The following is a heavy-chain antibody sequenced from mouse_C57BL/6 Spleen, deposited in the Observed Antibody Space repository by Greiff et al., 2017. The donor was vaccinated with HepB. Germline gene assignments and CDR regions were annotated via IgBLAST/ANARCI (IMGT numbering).Heavy chain of an antibody. CDR3: ARYDYGSSYDY. V-gene: IGHV1-18*01. J-gene: IGHJ2*01. CDR2: INPNNGGT. CDR1: GYTFTDYN. D-gene: IGHD1-1*01. Sequence: EVQLQQSGPELVKPGALVKIPCKASGYTFTDYNMDWVKQSHGKSLEWIGDINPNNGGTIYNQKFKGKATLTVDKSSSTAYMELRSLTSEDTAVYYCARYDYGSSYDYWGQGTTLTVSS.